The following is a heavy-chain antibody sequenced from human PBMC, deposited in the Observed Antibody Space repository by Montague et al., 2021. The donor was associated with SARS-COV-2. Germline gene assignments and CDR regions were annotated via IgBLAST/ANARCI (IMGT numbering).Heavy chain of an antibody. CDR1: GFSLSTSGMC. V-gene: IGHV2-70*01. CDR3: ARMVTIFSLGGYYYYYGMDV. Sequence: PALVKPTQTLTLTCTFSGFSLSTSGMCVSWIRQPPGKALEWLALIDWDDDKYYSTSLKTSLTISKDTSKNQVVLTMTNMDPVDTATYYCARMVTIFSLGGYYYYYGMDVWGQGTTVTVSS. D-gene: IGHD3-9*01. CDR2: IDWDDDK. J-gene: IGHJ6*02.